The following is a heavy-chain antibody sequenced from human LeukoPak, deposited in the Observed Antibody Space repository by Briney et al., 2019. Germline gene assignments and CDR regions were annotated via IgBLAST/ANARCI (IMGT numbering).Heavy chain of an antibody. CDR3: ARDLGQYYDTSDNWFDP. V-gene: IGHV3-74*01. Sequence: GGSLRLSCAASGFTFSNYWMHWVRQAPGKGLVWVSRINSDGINTSYADSVKGRFTISRDNAKNTLNLQMNSLRAEDTAVYYCARDLGQYYDTSDNWFDPWGQGTLSPSPQ. D-gene: IGHD3-22*01. J-gene: IGHJ5*02. CDR1: GFTFSNYW. CDR2: INSDGINT.